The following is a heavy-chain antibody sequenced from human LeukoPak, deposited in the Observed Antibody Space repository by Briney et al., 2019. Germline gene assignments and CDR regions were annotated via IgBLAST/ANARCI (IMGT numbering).Heavy chain of an antibody. CDR3: ARLYCSGGSCSAGYLDYFDY. Sequence: SETLSLTCAVYGGSFSGYYWSWIRQPPGKGLEWIGEINHSGSTNYNPSLKSRVTISVDTSKNQFSLKLSSVTAADTAVYYCARLYCSGGSCSAGYLDYFDYWGQGTLVTVSS. CDR1: GGSFSGYY. CDR2: INHSGST. D-gene: IGHD2-15*01. V-gene: IGHV4-34*01. J-gene: IGHJ4*02.